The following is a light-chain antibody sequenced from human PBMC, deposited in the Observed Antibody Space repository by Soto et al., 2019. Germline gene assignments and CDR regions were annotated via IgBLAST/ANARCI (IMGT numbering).Light chain of an antibody. V-gene: IGKV3-15*01. CDR3: QQYNNWPPT. CDR2: SAS. CDR1: QTVNSN. J-gene: IGKJ4*01. Sequence: EIVMTQSPPTLSVSPGERASLSCRASQTVNSNLAWYQQKPGQPPRLLMHSASTRATGFPARFSGSGSGTEFTLTIRSLQSEDFAVYYCQQYNNWPPTFGGGTRVEIK.